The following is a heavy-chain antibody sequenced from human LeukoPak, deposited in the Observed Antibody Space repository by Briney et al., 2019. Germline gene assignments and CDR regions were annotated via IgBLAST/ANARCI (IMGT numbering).Heavy chain of an antibody. J-gene: IGHJ4*01. D-gene: IGHD3-3*01. V-gene: IGHV6-1*01. CDR1: GDSVSSNNAA. CDR2: TYYRSKWYN. CDR3: SRSSQFLDI. Sequence: SQTLSLTCAISGDSVSSNNAAWTWIRQSPSRGLEWLGRTYYRSKWYNDYAVSVKSRITVNPDTSKNQFSLQLNSVTPEDTAVYYCSRSSQFLDIWGRGTLVTVSS.